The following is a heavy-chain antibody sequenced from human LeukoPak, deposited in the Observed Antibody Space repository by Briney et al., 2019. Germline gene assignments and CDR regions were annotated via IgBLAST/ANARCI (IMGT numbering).Heavy chain of an antibody. Sequence: GGSLRLSCAASGFTFSSYGMHWVRQAPGKGLEWVAVISYDGSNKYYADSVKGRFTISRDNSKNTLYLQMNSLRAEDTAVYYCAIERFEYYDFWSGYSGGLGYWGQGTLVTVSS. V-gene: IGHV3-30*03. CDR1: GFTFSSYG. D-gene: IGHD3-3*01. CDR3: AIERFEYYDFWSGYSGGLGY. CDR2: ISYDGSNK. J-gene: IGHJ4*02.